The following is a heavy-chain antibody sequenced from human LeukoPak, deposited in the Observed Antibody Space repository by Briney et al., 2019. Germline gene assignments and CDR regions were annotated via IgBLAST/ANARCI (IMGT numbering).Heavy chain of an antibody. CDR2: IYYSGSI. V-gene: IGHV4-59*01. D-gene: IGHD3-10*01. CDR1: GGSTSSFY. J-gene: IGHJ4*02. CDR3: ARVSDSGSHFDY. Sequence: SETLSLTCTVSGGSTSSFYWSWIRQPPGKGLEWIGYIYYSGSINYNPSLKSRVTISVDTSRNQFSLKLSSVTAADTAVYYCARVSDSGSHFDYWGQGTLVTVSS.